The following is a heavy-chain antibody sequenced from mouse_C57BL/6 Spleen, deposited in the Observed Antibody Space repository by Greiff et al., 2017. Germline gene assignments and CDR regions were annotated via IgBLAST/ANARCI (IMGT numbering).Heavy chain of an antibody. CDR1: GYTFTSYW. CDR3: ARAGDYSNPFAY. CDR2: IYPGSGST. D-gene: IGHD2-5*01. J-gene: IGHJ3*01. V-gene: IGHV1-55*01. Sequence: QLQQPGAELVKPGASVKMSCKASGYTFTSYWITWVKQRPGQGLEWIGDIYPGSGSTNYNEKFKSKATLTVDTSSSTAYMQLSSLTSEDSAVYYCARAGDYSNPFAYWGQGTLVTVSA.